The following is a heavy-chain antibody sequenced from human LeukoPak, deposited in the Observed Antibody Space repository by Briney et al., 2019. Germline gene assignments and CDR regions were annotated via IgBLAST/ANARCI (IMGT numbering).Heavy chain of an antibody. D-gene: IGHD3-10*01. V-gene: IGHV3-30*02. CDR2: IWYDGSNK. CDR1: GFTLTSYG. J-gene: IGHJ6*03. Sequence: GGSLRLSCAASGFTLTSYGMHSVCQAPGEGLGRVAFIWYDGSNKYYADSVKGRFTISRDNSKNTLYLQMNSLRAEDTAVYYCAKGPYGSGPKNYYYYYMDVWGKGTTVTVSS. CDR3: AKGPYGSGPKNYYYYYMDV.